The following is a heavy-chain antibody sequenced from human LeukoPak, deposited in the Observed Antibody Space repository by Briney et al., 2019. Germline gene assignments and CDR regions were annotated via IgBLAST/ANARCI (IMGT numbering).Heavy chain of an antibody. CDR1: GFAFSSYS. CDR3: ARAIYDSSGCYFDY. D-gene: IGHD3-22*01. CDR2: ISSSSSTI. J-gene: IGHJ4*02. Sequence: GGSLRLSCAASGFAFSSYSMNWVRQAPGKGLEWVSYISSSSSTIYYADSVKGRFTISRDNAKNSLYLQMNSLRAEDTAVYYCARAIYDSSGCYFDYWGQGTLVTVSS. V-gene: IGHV3-48*04.